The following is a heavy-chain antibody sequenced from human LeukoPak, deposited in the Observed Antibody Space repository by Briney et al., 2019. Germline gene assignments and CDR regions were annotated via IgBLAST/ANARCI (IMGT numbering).Heavy chain of an antibody. CDR2: SDPEDGET. V-gene: IGHV1-24*01. Sequence: ASVKVSCKVSGYTLTELSMHWVRQAPGKGLEWMGGSDPEDGETIYAQKFQGRVTMTEDTSTDTAYMELSSLRSEDTAVYYCATAWAVTMGNWFDPWGQGTLVTVSS. J-gene: IGHJ5*02. D-gene: IGHD4-17*01. CDR1: GYTLTELS. CDR3: ATAWAVTMGNWFDP.